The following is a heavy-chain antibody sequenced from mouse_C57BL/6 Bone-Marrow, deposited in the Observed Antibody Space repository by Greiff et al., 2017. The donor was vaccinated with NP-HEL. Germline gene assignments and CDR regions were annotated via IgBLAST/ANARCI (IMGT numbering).Heavy chain of an antibody. Sequence: QVTLKVCGPGILQSSQTLSLTCSFSGFSLSTSGMGVSWIRQPSGKGLEWLAHIYWDDDKRYNPSLKSRLTISKDTSRNQVFLKITSMDTADTATYYCARSYYYGSPFAYWGQGTLVTVSA. D-gene: IGHD1-1*01. CDR3: ARSYYYGSPFAY. V-gene: IGHV8-12*01. J-gene: IGHJ3*01. CDR1: GFSLSTSGMG. CDR2: IYWDDDK.